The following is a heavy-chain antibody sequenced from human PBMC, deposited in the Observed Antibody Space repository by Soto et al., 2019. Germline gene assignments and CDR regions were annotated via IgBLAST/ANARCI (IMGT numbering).Heavy chain of an antibody. CDR3: ARHLYSGSYSAFWFDP. CDR1: GFTFSSYW. CDR2: IKQDGSEK. V-gene: IGHV3-7*03. Sequence: LRLSGAASGFTFSSYWMSWVRQAPGKGLEWVANIKQDGSEKYYVDSVKGRFTISRDNAKNSLYLQMNSLRAEDTAVYYCARHLYSGSYSAFWFDPWGQGTLVTVSS. D-gene: IGHD1-26*01. J-gene: IGHJ5*02.